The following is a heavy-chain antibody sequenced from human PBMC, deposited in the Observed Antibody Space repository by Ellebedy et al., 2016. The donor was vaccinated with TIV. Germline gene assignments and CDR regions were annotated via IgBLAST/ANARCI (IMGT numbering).Heavy chain of an antibody. CDR3: ASYGSGNYRGVFDY. J-gene: IGHJ4*02. D-gene: IGHD3-10*01. Sequence: GGSLRLSCAASGFSFSDYHMDWVRQAPGKGLEWAGRIRHKRRDYTTEYAASVKGRFTISRDDSKNSLYLQMNSLKTEDTAVYYCASYGSGNYRGVFDYWGQGTLVTVSS. CDR1: GFSFSDYH. CDR2: IRHKRRDYTT. V-gene: IGHV3-72*01.